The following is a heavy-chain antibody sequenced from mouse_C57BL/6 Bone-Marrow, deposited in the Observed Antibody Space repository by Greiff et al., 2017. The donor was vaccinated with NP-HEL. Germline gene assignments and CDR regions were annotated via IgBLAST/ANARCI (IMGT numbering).Heavy chain of an antibody. CDR1: GFTFSSYA. Sequence: EVKLVESGGGLVKPGGSLKLSCAASGFTFSSYAMSWVRQTPEKGLEWVGTISAGGGYTYYPENLKGRSTMSRDKAKNNLYLQMSHLKSEDTAMYYCARDRYDCEVRAMDYWGKGTSVTVSS. CDR3: ARDRYDCEVRAMDY. CDR2: ISAGGGYT. D-gene: IGHD2-4*01. V-gene: IGHV5-4*01. J-gene: IGHJ4*01.